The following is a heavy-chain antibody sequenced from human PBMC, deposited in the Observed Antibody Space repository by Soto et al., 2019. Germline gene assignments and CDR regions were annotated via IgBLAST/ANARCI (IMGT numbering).Heavy chain of an antibody. CDR2: IKQDGSEK. CDR1: GFTFSSYW. Sequence: GGSLRLSCAASGFTFSSYWMSWVCQAPGKGLEWVANIKQDGSEKYYVDSVKGRFTISRDNAKNSLYLQMNSLRAEDTAVYYCARVMPLGIRGNDAFDIWGQGTMVTVSS. V-gene: IGHV3-7*01. J-gene: IGHJ3*02. CDR3: ARVMPLGIRGNDAFDI. D-gene: IGHD2-2*01.